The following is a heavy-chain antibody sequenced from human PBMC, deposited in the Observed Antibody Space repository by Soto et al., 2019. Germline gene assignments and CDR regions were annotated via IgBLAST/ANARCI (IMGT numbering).Heavy chain of an antibody. D-gene: IGHD1-7*01. Sequence: QVQLQESGPGLVKPSETLSLTCTVSGDSISNYYWNWIRQPPGKGLEWIVYIYNNGGINYGGINYNPSLRSRVTMSVDTSKNQVSLTLRSVSAADTAVYYCARALGWTNSRTTPYLGPVDPWGQGTLVTVSS. V-gene: IGHV4-59*13. J-gene: IGHJ5*02. CDR1: GDSISNYY. CDR3: ARALGWTNSRTTPYLGPVDP. CDR2: IYNNGGINYGGI.